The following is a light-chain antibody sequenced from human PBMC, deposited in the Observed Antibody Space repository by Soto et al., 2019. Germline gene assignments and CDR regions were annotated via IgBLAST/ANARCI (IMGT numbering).Light chain of an antibody. V-gene: IGKV1-39*01. CDR2: GES. CDR3: QQSYSTPYT. Sequence: DIQMTQSPSSLSASVGDRVTITCRASQSISSYLNWYQQKPGKAPNLLIYGESTLQSGVPSRFSGSGSGTDFTLTISTLQPEDFAIYYCQQSYSTPYTFGQGTKLEIK. CDR1: QSISSY. J-gene: IGKJ2*01.